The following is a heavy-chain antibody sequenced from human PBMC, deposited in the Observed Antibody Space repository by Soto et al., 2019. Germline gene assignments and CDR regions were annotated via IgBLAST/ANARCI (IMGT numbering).Heavy chain of an antibody. Sequence: VQLLESGGGLVQPGGSLRLSCAASGFTFSSYAMSWVRQAPGKGLEWVSAISGSGGSTYYADSVKCRFTISRDNSKNTLYLQMNSLRAEDTAVYYCAKEGAIAAAGTSYFDYWGQGTLVTVSS. CDR2: ISGSGGST. CDR1: GFTFSSYA. CDR3: AKEGAIAAAGTSYFDY. J-gene: IGHJ4*02. D-gene: IGHD6-13*01. V-gene: IGHV3-23*01.